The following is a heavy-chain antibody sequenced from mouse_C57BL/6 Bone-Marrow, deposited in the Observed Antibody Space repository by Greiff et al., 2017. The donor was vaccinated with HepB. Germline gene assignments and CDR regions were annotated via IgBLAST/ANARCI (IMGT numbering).Heavy chain of an antibody. CDR3: TRPRGDGSSYLDY. J-gene: IGHJ2*01. Sequence: EVKLEESGGGLVQPGGSMKLSCAASGFTFSDAWMDWVRQSPEKGLEWVAEIRNKANNHATYYAESVKGRFTISRDDSKSSVYLQMNSLRAEDTGIYYCTRPRGDGSSYLDYWGQGTTLTVSS. V-gene: IGHV6-6*01. D-gene: IGHD1-1*01. CDR2: IRNKANNHAT. CDR1: GFTFSDAW.